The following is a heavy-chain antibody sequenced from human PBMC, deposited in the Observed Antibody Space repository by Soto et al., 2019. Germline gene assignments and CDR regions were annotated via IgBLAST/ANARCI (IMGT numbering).Heavy chain of an antibody. CDR3: AKGAVAGTPTSYYYYGMDG. J-gene: IGHJ6*02. V-gene: IGHV1-69*12. Sequence: QVQLLQSGAEVKKPGSSVRVSCEASGGTFRTYAISWVRQAPGQGLEWMGEIIPIFGTVNYAQKFQGRVTITAGESTTTVYMDLRSLRSEDTAVDYCAKGAVAGTPTSYYYYGMDGWGQGTTVTVSS. CDR2: IIPIFGTV. CDR1: GGTFRTYA. D-gene: IGHD6-19*01.